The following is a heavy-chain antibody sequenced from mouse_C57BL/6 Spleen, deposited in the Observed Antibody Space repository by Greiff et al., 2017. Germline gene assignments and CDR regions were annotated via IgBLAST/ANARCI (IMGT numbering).Heavy chain of an antibody. CDR3: ARRDYDAMDY. CDR1: GYTFTSYW. J-gene: IGHJ4*01. V-gene: IGHV1-55*01. CDR2: IYPGSGST. Sequence: QVQLQQPGAELVKPGASVKMSCKASGYTFTSYWITWVKQRPGQGLEWIGDIYPGSGSTNYNEKFKSKVTLTVDTPSSTAYMQLSSLTSKDSAVYYCARRDYDAMDYWGQGTSVTVSS.